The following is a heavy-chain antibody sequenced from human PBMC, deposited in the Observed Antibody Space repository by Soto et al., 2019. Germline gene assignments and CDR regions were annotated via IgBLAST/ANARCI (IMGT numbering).Heavy chain of an antibody. Sequence: QVQLQQWGAGLLKPSETLSLTCAVYGGSFSGYYWSWIRQPPGKGLEWIGEINHSGSTNYNPSLKSRVTISVDTSKNQFSLKLSSVPAADTAVYYCARGGGRIAAAGHNWFDPWGQGTLVTVSS. V-gene: IGHV4-34*01. CDR2: INHSGST. J-gene: IGHJ5*02. CDR3: ARGGGRIAAAGHNWFDP. CDR1: GGSFSGYY. D-gene: IGHD6-13*01.